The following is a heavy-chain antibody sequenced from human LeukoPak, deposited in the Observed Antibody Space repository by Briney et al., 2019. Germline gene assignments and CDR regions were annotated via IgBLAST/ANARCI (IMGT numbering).Heavy chain of an antibody. J-gene: IGHJ4*02. V-gene: IGHV7-4-1*02. CDR1: GYSFTNYA. CDR3: ARRAGGYFDY. Sequence: ASVKVSCKASGYSFTNYAMNWVRQAPGQGLEWMGWIHPSTGNPTYAQGFTGRFVFSLDTSVSTAYLQISSLRAEDTAVYYCARRAGGYFDYWGQGTLVTVSS. D-gene: IGHD3-10*01. CDR2: IHPSTGNP.